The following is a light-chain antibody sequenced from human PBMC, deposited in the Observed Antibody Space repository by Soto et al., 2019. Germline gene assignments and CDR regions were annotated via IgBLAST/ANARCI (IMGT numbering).Light chain of an antibody. CDR2: EVS. CDR3: SSYTGSSTWV. Sequence: QSVLTQPASVSGSPGQSIAISCTGTSSDVGGYNYVSWYQQHPGKAPKLMIYEVSNRPSGVSNRFSGSKSGNTASLTISGLQAEDEADYYCSSYTGSSTWVFGGGTKLTFL. CDR1: SSDVGGYNY. V-gene: IGLV2-14*01. J-gene: IGLJ3*02.